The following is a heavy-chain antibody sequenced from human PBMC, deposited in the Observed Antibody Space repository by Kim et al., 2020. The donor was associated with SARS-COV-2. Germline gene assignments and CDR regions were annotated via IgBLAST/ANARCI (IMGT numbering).Heavy chain of an antibody. CDR3: ARGGGVYSIFLHH. D-gene: IGHD3-16*01. J-gene: IGHJ1*01. Sequence: SETLSLTCRVYRESFSGYYWSWIRQPPGKGLEWIGEINHSGGTNYNPSLKSRVTLSVDTSKNQFSLKLTSVTAADTAVYYCARGGGVYSIFLHHWGQGTLVTVSS. V-gene: IGHV4-34*01. CDR2: INHSGGT. CDR1: RESFSGYY.